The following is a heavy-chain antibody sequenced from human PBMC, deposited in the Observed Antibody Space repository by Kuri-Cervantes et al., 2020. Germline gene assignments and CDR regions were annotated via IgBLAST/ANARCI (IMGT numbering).Heavy chain of an antibody. CDR2: ISGSGGST. D-gene: IGHD2-15*01. CDR3: AKDSGYCSGGSCPGHY. V-gene: IGHV3-23*01. J-gene: IGHJ4*02. Sequence: GESLKISCAASGFTFGSYAMSWVRQAPGKGLEWVSAISGSGGSTYYADSVKGRFTISRGNSKTTLYLQMNSLRAEDTAVYYCAKDSGYCSGGSCPGHYWGQGTLVTVSS. CDR1: GFTFGSYA.